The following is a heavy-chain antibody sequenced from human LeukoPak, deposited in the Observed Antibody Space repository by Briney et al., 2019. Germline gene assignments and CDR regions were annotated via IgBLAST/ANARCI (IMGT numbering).Heavy chain of an antibody. J-gene: IGHJ6*02. CDR1: GYSFTSYW. CDR2: IYPGDSDT. Sequence: GESLKISCKGSGYSFTSYWIGWVRQMPGKGLEGMGIIYPGDSDTRYSPSFQGQVTISADKSISTAYLQWSSLKASDTAMYYCARRGKDGGSGWYESGMDVWGQGTTVTVSS. D-gene: IGHD6-19*01. V-gene: IGHV5-51*01. CDR3: ARRGKDGGSGWYESGMDV.